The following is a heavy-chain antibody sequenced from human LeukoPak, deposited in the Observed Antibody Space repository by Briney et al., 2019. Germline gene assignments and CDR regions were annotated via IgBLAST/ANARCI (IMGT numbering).Heavy chain of an antibody. CDR2: ISWNSGSI. Sequence: GRSLRLSCAASGFTFDDYAMHWVRQAPGKGLEWVSGISWNSGSIGYADSVKGRFTISRDNAKNSLYLQMNSLRAEDTALYYCAKDSVVRIPRSGGMDVWGQGTTVTVSS. J-gene: IGHJ6*02. CDR1: GFTFDDYA. CDR3: AKDSVVRIPRSGGMDV. D-gene: IGHD2-2*02. V-gene: IGHV3-9*01.